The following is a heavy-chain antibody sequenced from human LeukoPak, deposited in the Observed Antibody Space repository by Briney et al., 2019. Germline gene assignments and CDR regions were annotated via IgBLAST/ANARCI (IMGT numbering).Heavy chain of an antibody. CDR2: ISGSGGST. D-gene: IGHD1-26*01. Sequence: GSLRLSCAASGFTFSSYGMHWVRQAPGKGLEWVSSISGSGGSTYYADSVKGRFTISRDNSKNTLYLQMNSLRAEDTAVYHCAKDREVGVSGPCNYWGQGTLVTVSS. CDR1: GFTFSSYG. CDR3: AKDREVGVSGPCNY. J-gene: IGHJ4*02. V-gene: IGHV3-23*01.